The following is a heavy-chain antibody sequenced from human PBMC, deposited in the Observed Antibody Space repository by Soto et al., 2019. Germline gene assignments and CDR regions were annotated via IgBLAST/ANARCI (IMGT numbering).Heavy chain of an antibody. CDR2: ISSDGNNK. CDR1: GFTFSSYG. D-gene: IGHD3-3*01. CDR3: AKDYNFWSGYPGPFDY. V-gene: IGHV3-30*18. Sequence: LRLSCAASGFTFSSYGMHWVRQAPGKGLEWVTVISSDGNNKYYADSVKGRFTISRDNSKNTLYLQMNSLRAEDTAVYYCAKDYNFWSGYPGPFDYWGQGTLVTVSS. J-gene: IGHJ4*02.